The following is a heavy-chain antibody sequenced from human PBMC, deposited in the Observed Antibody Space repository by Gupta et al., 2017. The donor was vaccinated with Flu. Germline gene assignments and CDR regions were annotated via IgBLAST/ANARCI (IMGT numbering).Heavy chain of an antibody. CDR2: ISGDGSTI. CDR3: AGSIGGSGKGNWFDP. V-gene: IGHV3-74*03. D-gene: IGHD1-26*01. J-gene: IGHJ5*02. CDR1: GFTFSSYW. Sequence: EVQVVESGGGLVQPGGSLRLSCAASGFTFSSYWMHGVRQAPGKGLVWVSRISGDGSTITYADSVKGRFTISRDNVKNTLSLQMNSLRADDTAVYYCAGSIGGSGKGNWFDPWGQGTLVTVSS.